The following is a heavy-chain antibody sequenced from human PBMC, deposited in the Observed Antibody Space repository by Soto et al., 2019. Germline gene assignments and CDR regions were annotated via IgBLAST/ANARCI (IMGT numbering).Heavy chain of an antibody. Sequence: GGSLRLSCAASGFTFSIYGMHWVRQAPDKGLEWVAAISYDGSNKYYADSVKGRFSISRDISKNTLSLKMNSLRAEDTAVYYCAKDLWDTVVLPAGMDVWGQGTTVTVSS. V-gene: IGHV3-30*18. CDR2: ISYDGSNK. CDR3: AKDLWDTVVLPAGMDV. J-gene: IGHJ6*02. D-gene: IGHD2-2*01. CDR1: GFTFSIYG.